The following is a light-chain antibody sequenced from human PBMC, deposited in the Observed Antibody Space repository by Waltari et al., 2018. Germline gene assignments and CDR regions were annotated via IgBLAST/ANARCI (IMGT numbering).Light chain of an antibody. CDR2: DVS. CDR3: SSYTSSSVVV. CDR1: SSDVCGYNY. J-gene: IGLJ2*01. Sequence: QSALTQPASVSGSPGQSITISCTGTSSDVCGYNYVSRYQQHPGKAPKLMIYDVSNRPSGVSNRFSGSKSGNTASLTISGLQAEDEADYYCSSYTSSSVVVFGGGTKLTVL. V-gene: IGLV2-14*03.